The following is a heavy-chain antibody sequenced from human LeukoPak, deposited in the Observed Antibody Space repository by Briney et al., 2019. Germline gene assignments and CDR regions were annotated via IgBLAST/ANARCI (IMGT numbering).Heavy chain of an antibody. J-gene: IGHJ4*02. V-gene: IGHV1-18*01. D-gene: IGHD3-16*02. CDR1: GYTFTSYG. Sequence: GASVKVSCKASGYTFTSYGISWVRHAPGQGLELMGWISAYNGNTNYARKLQGRVTMTTDTSTSTAYMELRSLRSDDTAVYYCATYYDYIWGSYRQPNTAFDYWGQGTLVTVSS. CDR3: ATYYDYIWGSYRQPNTAFDY. CDR2: ISAYNGNT.